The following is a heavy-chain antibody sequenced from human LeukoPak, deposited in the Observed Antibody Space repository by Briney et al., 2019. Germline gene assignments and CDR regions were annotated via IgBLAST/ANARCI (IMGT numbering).Heavy chain of an antibody. D-gene: IGHD3-10*01. V-gene: IGHV1-2*04. Sequence: GASVKVSCKAPGGTFSSYAISWVRQAPGQGLEWMGWINPNSGGTNYAQKFQGWVTMTRDTSISTAYMELSRLRSDDTAVYYCASSKRGVSSIEYWGQGTLVTVSS. J-gene: IGHJ4*02. CDR3: ASSKRGVSSIEY. CDR2: INPNSGGT. CDR1: GGTFSSYA.